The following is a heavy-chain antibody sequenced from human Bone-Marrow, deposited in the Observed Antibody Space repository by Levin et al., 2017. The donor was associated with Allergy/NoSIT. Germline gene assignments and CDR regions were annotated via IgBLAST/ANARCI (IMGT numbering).Heavy chain of an antibody. V-gene: IGHV4-39*07. D-gene: IGHD3-10*01. CDR3: ARDLLYGSGMV. CDR1: GGSISSSSYY. CDR2: IYYSGST. J-gene: IGHJ1*01. Sequence: PSETLSLTCTVSGGSISSSSYYWGWIRQPPGKGLEWIGSIYYSGSTYYNPSLKSRVTISVDTSKNQFSLKLSSATAADTAVYYCARDLLYGSGMVWGQGTLVTVSS.